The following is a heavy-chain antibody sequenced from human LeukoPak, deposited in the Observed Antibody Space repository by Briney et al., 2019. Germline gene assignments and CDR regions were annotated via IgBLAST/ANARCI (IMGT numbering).Heavy chain of an antibody. CDR1: GFTFSSYW. CDR2: VSSSGTTM. J-gene: IGHJ3*02. CDR3: EGYDILTGPEAFDI. Sequence: GGSLRLSCAASGFTFSSYWMHWVRQAPGKGLEWVSYVSSSGTTMYYADSVKGRFTISRDNAKNSLYLQMNSLRAEDTAIYYCEGYDILTGPEAFDIWGQGTVVTVSS. D-gene: IGHD3-9*01. V-gene: IGHV3-48*04.